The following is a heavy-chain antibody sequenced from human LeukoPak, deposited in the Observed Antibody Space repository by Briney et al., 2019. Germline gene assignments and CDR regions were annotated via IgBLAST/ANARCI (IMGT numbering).Heavy chain of an antibody. CDR2: ISSSSSYI. J-gene: IGHJ4*02. D-gene: IGHD2-8*01. Sequence: PGGSLRLSCAASGFTFSSYSMNWVRQAPGKGLEWVSSISSSSSYIYYADSVKGRFTISRDNAKNSLYLQMNSLRAEDTAVYYCARGRRSDIVLIPANFDYWGQGTLVTVSS. CDR3: ARGRRSDIVLIPANFDY. CDR1: GFTFSSYS. V-gene: IGHV3-21*01.